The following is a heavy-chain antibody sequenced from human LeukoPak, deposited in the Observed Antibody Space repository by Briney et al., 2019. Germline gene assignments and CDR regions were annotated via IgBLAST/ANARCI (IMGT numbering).Heavy chain of an antibody. V-gene: IGHV4-4*07. D-gene: IGHD1-26*01. CDR1: GGSFSGFY. CDR2: IYSSGST. Sequence: SETLSLTCAVYGGSFSGFYWSWIRQPAGKGLEWIGRIYSSGSTNYNPSLKSRVTISVDTSKNQFSLKLSSVTAADTAVYYCARETRRGSYVDYWGQGTLVTVSS. J-gene: IGHJ4*02. CDR3: ARETRRGSYVDY.